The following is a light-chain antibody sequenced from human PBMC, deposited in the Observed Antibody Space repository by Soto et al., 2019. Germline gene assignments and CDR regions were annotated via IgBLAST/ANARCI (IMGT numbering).Light chain of an antibody. Sequence: DIVLTQSPGTLSLSPGERATLSCRASQSVSSNYLAWYQQKPGQAPRLLIYGASSRATGIPDRFSGSGSGTDFTLTISRLEPEDFAVYSCQQYGSSPRVTFGGGTKVEIK. J-gene: IGKJ4*01. V-gene: IGKV3-20*01. CDR2: GAS. CDR1: QSVSSNY. CDR3: QQYGSSPRVT.